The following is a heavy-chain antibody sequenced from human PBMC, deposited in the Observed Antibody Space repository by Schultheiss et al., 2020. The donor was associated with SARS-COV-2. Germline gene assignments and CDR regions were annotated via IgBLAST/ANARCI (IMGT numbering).Heavy chain of an antibody. CDR1: GGSISSGYY. Sequence: SETLSLTCTVSGGSISSGYYWGWIRQPPGKGLEWIGSIYHSGSTYYNPSLKSRVTISVDTSKNQFSLKLSSVTAADTAVYYCARDFVRYYFDYWGQGTLVTVSS. CDR2: IYHSGST. V-gene: IGHV4-38-2*02. J-gene: IGHJ4*02. CDR3: ARDFVRYYFDY.